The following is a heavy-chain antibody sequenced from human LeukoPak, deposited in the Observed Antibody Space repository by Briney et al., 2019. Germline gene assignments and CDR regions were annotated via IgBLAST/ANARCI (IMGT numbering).Heavy chain of an antibody. CDR1: GFTLTGVY. Sequence: ASVKVSCKASGFTLTGVYMHWVRQAPGQGLEWIGWIYPNSGESKYELKLQGRVTMTRDTSIVTVHMEFGSLTSDDTAVYYCARVLFNSGYDSWGQGTLVTVSS. CDR2: IYPNSGES. J-gene: IGHJ5*01. V-gene: IGHV1-2*02. CDR3: ARVLFNSGYDS. D-gene: IGHD3-9*01.